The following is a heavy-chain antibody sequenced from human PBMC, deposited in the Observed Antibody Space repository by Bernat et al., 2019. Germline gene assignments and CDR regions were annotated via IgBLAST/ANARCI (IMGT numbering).Heavy chain of an antibody. CDR1: GGSISSSSYY. Sequence: QLQLQESGPGLVKPSETLSLTCTVSGGSISSSSYYWGWIRQPPGKGLEWIGSIYYSGSTYYNPSLKSRVTISVDTSKNQFSLKLSSVTAADTAVYYCARLHSSSWYLYFDYWGQGTLVTVSS. J-gene: IGHJ4*02. CDR2: IYYSGST. CDR3: ARLHSSSWYLYFDY. D-gene: IGHD6-13*01. V-gene: IGHV4-39*01.